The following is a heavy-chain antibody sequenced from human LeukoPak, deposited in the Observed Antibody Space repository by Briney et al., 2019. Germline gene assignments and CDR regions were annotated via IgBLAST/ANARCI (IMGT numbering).Heavy chain of an antibody. Sequence: ASVKVSRKASGYTLISYGISWVRQGPGRGLEWMGWISGYNGDTKYAQKLQGRVTMTTDTSTSTAYMELRSLTSDDTAVYFCARGHSSGWFRHAFDIWGQGTKVTVSS. J-gene: IGHJ3*02. V-gene: IGHV1-18*04. CDR3: ARGHSSGWFRHAFDI. CDR1: GYTLISYG. CDR2: ISGYNGDT. D-gene: IGHD6-19*01.